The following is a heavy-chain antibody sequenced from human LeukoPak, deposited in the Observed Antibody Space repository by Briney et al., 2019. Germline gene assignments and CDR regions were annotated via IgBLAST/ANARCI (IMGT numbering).Heavy chain of an antibody. V-gene: IGHV4-4*07. J-gene: IGHJ4*02. Sequence: PSETLSLTCTVSGDSIHTYYSAWIRQPAGKGLEWVGRINISGQRDYNPSLKSRVTMSIDKSDNQFSLNLNSVTAADTAVYYCARDRKHTYGSAFAHWGQGILVTVSS. CDR2: INISGQR. CDR3: ARDRKHTYGSAFAH. D-gene: IGHD3-10*01. CDR1: GDSIHTYY.